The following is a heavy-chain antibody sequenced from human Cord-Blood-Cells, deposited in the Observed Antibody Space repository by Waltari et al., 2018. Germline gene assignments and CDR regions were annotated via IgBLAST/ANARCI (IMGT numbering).Heavy chain of an antibody. D-gene: IGHD4-17*01. V-gene: IGHV1-2*02. Sequence: VRQAPGQGLEWMGWINPNSGGTNYAQKFQGRVTMTRDTSISTAYMELSRLRSDDTAVYYCARVDKTTVTTDYWGQGTLVTVSS. CDR2: INPNSGGT. J-gene: IGHJ4*02. CDR3: ARVDKTTVTTDY.